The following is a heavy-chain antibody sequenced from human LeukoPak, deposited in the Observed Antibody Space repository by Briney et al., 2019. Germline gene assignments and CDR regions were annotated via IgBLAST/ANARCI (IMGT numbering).Heavy chain of an antibody. CDR1: GFTFSSHG. Sequence: GGSLRLSCAASGFTFSSHGMHWVRQAPGKGLEWVAVISYDGSNKYYADSVKGRFTISRDNSKNTLYLQMNSLRAEDTAVYYCAKDLSYYDSSGYYYAEYFQHWGQGTLVTVSS. CDR3: AKDLSYYDSSGYYYAEYFQH. V-gene: IGHV3-30*18. D-gene: IGHD3-22*01. J-gene: IGHJ1*01. CDR2: ISYDGSNK.